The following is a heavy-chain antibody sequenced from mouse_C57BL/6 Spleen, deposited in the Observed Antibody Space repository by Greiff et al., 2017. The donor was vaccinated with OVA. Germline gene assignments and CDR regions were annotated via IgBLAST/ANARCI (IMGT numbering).Heavy chain of an antibody. CDR1: GFNIKNTY. Sequence: VQLQQSVAELVRPGASVKLSCTASGFNIKNTYMHWVKQRPEQGLEWIGRIDPANGNTKYAPKFQGKATITADTSSNTAYLQLSSLTPEDTAIYYCARPLYGSSYDYAMDYWGQGTSVTVSS. CDR2: IDPANGNT. D-gene: IGHD1-1*01. CDR3: ARPLYGSSYDYAMDY. V-gene: IGHV14-3*01. J-gene: IGHJ4*01.